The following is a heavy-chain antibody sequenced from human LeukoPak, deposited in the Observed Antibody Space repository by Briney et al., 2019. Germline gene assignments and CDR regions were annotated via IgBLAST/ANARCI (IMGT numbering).Heavy chain of an antibody. CDR2: IASDGSST. CDR1: GFTFSSYW. V-gene: IGHV3-74*01. J-gene: IGHJ4*02. D-gene: IGHD4-23*01. Sequence: PGGSLRLSCAASGFTFSSYWMNWVRQAPGKGLVRVSRIASDGSSTTYADSVKGRFSISRDNAKNTLYLQMNSLRVEDTAVYYCARGRPHGNDYWGQGTLVTVSP. CDR3: ARGRPHGNDY.